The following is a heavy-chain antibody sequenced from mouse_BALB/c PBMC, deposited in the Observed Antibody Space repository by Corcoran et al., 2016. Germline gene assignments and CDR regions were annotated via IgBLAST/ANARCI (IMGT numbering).Heavy chain of an antibody. V-gene: IGHV1S136*01. J-gene: IGHJ4*01. CDR2: INPYNDGT. Sequence: EVQLQQSGPELVKPGASVKMSCKASGYTFTSYVMHWVKQKPGQGLEWIGFINPYNDGTKYNEKFKGKATLTSDKSSSTAYMELSSLTSEDSAVYYCARLYPGIAMDYWGQGTSVTVSS. CDR1: GYTFTSYV. CDR3: ARLYPGIAMDY.